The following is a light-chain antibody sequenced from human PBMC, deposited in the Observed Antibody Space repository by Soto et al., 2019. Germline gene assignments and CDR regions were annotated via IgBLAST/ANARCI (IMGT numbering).Light chain of an antibody. CDR3: QQYYATPWT. V-gene: IGKV4-1*01. J-gene: IGKJ1*01. Sequence: DIVMTQSPDSLAVSLGERATVNCKSSQSVLYSSNNKNYLAWYQQRPGQPPKLLIDWASTRESGVPDRFSGSGSGTDFTLTISSLQAEDVAVYYCQQYYATPWTFGQVTKEEIK. CDR2: WAS. CDR1: QSVLYSSNNKNY.